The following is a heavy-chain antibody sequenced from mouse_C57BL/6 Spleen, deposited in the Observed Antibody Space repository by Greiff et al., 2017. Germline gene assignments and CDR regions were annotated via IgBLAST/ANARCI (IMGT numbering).Heavy chain of an antibody. J-gene: IGHJ2*01. CDR1: GYTFTSYW. Sequence: VQLQQPGAELVKLGASVKMSCKASGYTFTSYWITWVKQRPGQGLEWIGDIYPGSGSTNYNEKFKSKDTLTVDTSSSTAYMQLSSLTSEDAAVYYCARGEGNFDYWGQGTTLTVSS. CDR2: IYPGSGST. V-gene: IGHV1-55*01. CDR3: ARGEGNFDY.